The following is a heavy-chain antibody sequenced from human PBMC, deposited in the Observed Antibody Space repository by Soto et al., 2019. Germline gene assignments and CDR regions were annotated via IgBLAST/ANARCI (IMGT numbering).Heavy chain of an antibody. D-gene: IGHD2-21*02. V-gene: IGHV1-46*01. CDR1: GYTFTSYY. CDR2: INPSGGST. CDR3: ARDLATYCGGDCYSRYFDY. Sequence: ASVKVSCKASGYTFTSYYMHWVRQAPGQGLEWMGIINPSGGSTSYAQKFQGRVTMTRDTSTSTVYMELGSLRSEDTAVYYCARDLATYCGGDCYSRYFDYWGQGTLVTVSS. J-gene: IGHJ4*02.